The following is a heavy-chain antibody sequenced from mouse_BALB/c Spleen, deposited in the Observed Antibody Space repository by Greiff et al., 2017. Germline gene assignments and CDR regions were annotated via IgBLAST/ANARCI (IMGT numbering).Heavy chain of an antibody. CDR2: IDPENGDT. CDR1: GFNIKDYY. J-gene: IGHJ3*01. D-gene: IGHD3-1*01. Sequence: EVKLQESGAELVRSGASVKLSCTASGFNIKDYYMHWVKQRPGQGLEWIGWIDPENGDTEYAPTFQGKATMTADTSSNTAYLQLSSLTSEDTAVYDCNAWGSSGYGGFADWGQGTLVTVSA. CDR3: NAWGSSGYGGFAD. V-gene: IGHV14-4*02.